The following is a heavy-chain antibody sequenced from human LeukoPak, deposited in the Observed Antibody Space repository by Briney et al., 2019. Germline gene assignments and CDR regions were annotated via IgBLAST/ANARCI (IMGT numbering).Heavy chain of an antibody. J-gene: IGHJ4*02. CDR3: ARDSPAAMLDIDY. D-gene: IGHD2-2*01. CDR1: GYTFTDYY. Sequence: ASVKVSCKASGYTFTDYYIHWVRQAPGQRLEWMGWIYLNNSYTRSAEKFQGRVTMTSDTSISTAYMELSSLTSDDMAVYYCARDSPAAMLDIDYWGQGTLVTVSS. V-gene: IGHV1-2*02. CDR2: IYLNNSYT.